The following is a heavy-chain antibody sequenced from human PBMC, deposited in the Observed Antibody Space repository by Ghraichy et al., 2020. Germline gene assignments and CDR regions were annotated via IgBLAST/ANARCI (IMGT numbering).Heavy chain of an antibody. CDR1: DGSIISSRYY. J-gene: IGHJ4*02. CDR3: ARQRGRIYNESSGNFDY. V-gene: IGHV4-39*01. D-gene: IGHD3-22*01. CDR2: ISYSGNT. Sequence: SETLSLTCTVSDGSIISSRYYWGWIRQPPGKGLEWLGSISYSGNTYYNPSLTSRVIISVDMSKNQFSLKLRSVTAADAAVYYCARQRGRIYNESSGNFDYGGQGTLVTVSS.